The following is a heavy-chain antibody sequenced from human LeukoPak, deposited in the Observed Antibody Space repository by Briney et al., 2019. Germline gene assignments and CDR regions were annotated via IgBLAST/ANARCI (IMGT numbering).Heavy chain of an antibody. Sequence: QPGGSLRLSCAASGFTFSSYEMNSVRQAPGKGLEWVSYISSSGSTIYYADSVKGRFTISRDNAKNSLYLQMNSLRAEDTAVYYCARGYCSSTNCYGFFWYWGQGTLVTVSS. CDR3: ARGYCSSTNCYGFFWY. CDR1: GFTFSSYE. D-gene: IGHD2-2*01. CDR2: ISSSGSTI. J-gene: IGHJ4*02. V-gene: IGHV3-48*03.